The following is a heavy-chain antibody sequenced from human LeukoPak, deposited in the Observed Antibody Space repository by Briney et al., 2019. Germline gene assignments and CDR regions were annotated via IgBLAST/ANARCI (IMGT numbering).Heavy chain of an antibody. D-gene: IGHD6-19*01. CDR1: GGSFNNYY. CDR2: ISHSGGI. V-gene: IGHV4-34*01. CDR3: ARDPLKAAVAGDY. J-gene: IGHJ4*02. Sequence: PSETLSLTCAVYGGSFNNYYWHWVRQPPGKGLQWIGEISHSGGINYDPSLKSRVTISVDKSKNQFSLKVRSVTAADTAVYYCARDPLKAAVAGDYWGQGTLVTVSS.